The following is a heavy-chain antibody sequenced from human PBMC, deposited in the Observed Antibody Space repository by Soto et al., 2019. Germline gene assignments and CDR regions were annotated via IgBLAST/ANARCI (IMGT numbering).Heavy chain of an antibody. CDR2: VNAGNGDT. D-gene: IGHD6-19*01. J-gene: IGHJ5*02. V-gene: IGHV1-3*01. CDR1: GYTFTNYA. Sequence: QVQLVQSGSEVKKPGASVKVSCKASGYTFTNYAMHWVRQAHGQRLEWMGWVNAGNGDTKYSQKFQARVTITTDTSASTAYLELSSLTSEATAVYYCAREDRGLDRGWFDPWGQGTLVTVSS. CDR3: AREDRGLDRGWFDP.